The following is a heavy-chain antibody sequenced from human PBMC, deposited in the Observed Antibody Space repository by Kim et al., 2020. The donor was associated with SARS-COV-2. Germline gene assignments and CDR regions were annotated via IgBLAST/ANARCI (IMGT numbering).Heavy chain of an antibody. J-gene: IGHJ4*02. CDR3: AKGPYSSSTHYFDY. V-gene: IGHV3-23*01. CDR1: GFTFSSYA. Sequence: GGSLRLSRAASGFTFSSYAMSWVRQAPGKGLEWVSAISGSGGSTYYADSVKGRFTISRDNSKNTLYLQMNSLRAEDTAVYYCAKGPYSSSTHYFDYWGQGTLVTVSS. D-gene: IGHD6-6*01. CDR2: ISGSGGST.